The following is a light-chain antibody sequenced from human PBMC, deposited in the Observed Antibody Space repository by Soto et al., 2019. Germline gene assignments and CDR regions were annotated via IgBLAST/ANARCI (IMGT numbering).Light chain of an antibody. Sequence: QSALTQPASLSGAPGQSITISCTGTSSDVGGYNYVSWYQQHPGKAPKLMIYDVRNRPSGDSNRFSGSKSGNTASLTISGLQAEDEADYYCSSYTSSSAYVFGTRTKV. V-gene: IGLV2-14*01. CDR2: DVR. CDR1: SSDVGGYNY. CDR3: SSYTSSSAYV. J-gene: IGLJ1*01.